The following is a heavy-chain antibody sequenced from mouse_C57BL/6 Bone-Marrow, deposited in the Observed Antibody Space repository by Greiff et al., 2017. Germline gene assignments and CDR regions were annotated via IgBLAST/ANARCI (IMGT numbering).Heavy chain of an antibody. Sequence: VQLMESGPGLVQPSQSLSITCTASGFSLTSYGVHWVRQSPGQGLEWLGVIWPGGSTDYNAAFISRLSISKDNSKSQVFFKMNSLQADVTAIYYCARAYYYPFADWGQGTLVTVSA. CDR1: GFSLTSYG. D-gene: IGHD1-1*01. CDR3: ARAYYYPFAD. J-gene: IGHJ3*01. V-gene: IGHV2-2*01. CDR2: IWPGGST.